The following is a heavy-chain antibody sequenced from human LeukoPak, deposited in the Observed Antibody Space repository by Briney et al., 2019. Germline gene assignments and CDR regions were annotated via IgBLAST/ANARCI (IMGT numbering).Heavy chain of an antibody. CDR3: ARDDDVWSGWGH. CDR1: GFTFSSYW. Sequence: GGSLRLSCAASGFTFSSYWMIWVRQAPGKGLEWVANINQDGSGEYYAGSVKGRFTIARDNAKNSLYLQMNSLRAEDTAVYYCARDDDVWSGWGHWGRGTLVTVSS. D-gene: IGHD3-3*01. V-gene: IGHV3-7*01. J-gene: IGHJ4*02. CDR2: INQDGSGE.